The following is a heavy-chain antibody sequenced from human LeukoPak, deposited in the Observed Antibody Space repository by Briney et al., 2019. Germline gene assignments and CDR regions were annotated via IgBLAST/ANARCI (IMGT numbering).Heavy chain of an antibody. Sequence: PGGSLRLSCAASGFIFSRYDMSWVRQAPGKGLEWVSAIVGSGDSTYYADSVKGRFTISRDNSKNTLYLQMNSLRAEDTAVYYCAKDTVRNVASNYYDSSGYYSRDDYWGQGTLVTVSS. D-gene: IGHD3-22*01. J-gene: IGHJ4*02. CDR2: IVGSGDST. CDR1: GFIFSRYD. V-gene: IGHV3-23*01. CDR3: AKDTVRNVASNYYDSSGYYSRDDY.